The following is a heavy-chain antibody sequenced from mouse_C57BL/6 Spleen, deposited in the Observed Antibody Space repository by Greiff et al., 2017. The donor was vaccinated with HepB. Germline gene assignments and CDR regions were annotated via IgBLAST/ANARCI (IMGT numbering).Heavy chain of an antibody. D-gene: IGHD1-1*01. Sequence: VQVVESGPGLVAPSQSLSITCTVSGFSLTSYGVHWVRQPPGKGLEWLVVIWSDGSTTYNSALKSRLSISKDNSKSQVFLKMNSLQTDDTAMYYCATYGSSYYYAMDYWGQGTSVTVSS. J-gene: IGHJ4*01. CDR2: IWSDGST. CDR3: ATYGSSYYYAMDY. CDR1: GFSLTSYG. V-gene: IGHV2-6*03.